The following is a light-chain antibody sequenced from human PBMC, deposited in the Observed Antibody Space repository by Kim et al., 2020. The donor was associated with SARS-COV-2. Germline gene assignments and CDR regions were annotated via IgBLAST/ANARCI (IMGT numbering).Light chain of an antibody. CDR3: MQALLTPHT. CDR1: QSLLHSNGYNY. J-gene: IGKJ2*01. Sequence: DIVMTQSPLSLPVTPGEPASISCRSSQSLLHSNGYNYLDWYLQKPGQSPQLLIYLGSNRASGVPDRFSGSGSGTDFTLKISRVEAGDVGVYYCMQALLTPHTFGQGTKLEI. CDR2: LGS. V-gene: IGKV2-28*01.